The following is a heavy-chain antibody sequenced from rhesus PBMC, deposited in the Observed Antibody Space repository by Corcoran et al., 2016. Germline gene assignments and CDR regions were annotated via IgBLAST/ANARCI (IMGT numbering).Heavy chain of an antibody. V-gene: IGHV4-122*02. D-gene: IGHD4-23*01. Sequence: QVQLQESGPGLVKPSETLSLTCAVSGGSISSGYYYWSWIRQPPGKGLEWIGYITYSGNTNYNPSLKSRVTISRDTSKNQFSLKLSSVTAADTAVYYCARRDSYYILFDYWGQGVLVTVSS. J-gene: IGHJ4*01. CDR1: GGSISSGYYY. CDR2: ITYSGNT. CDR3: ARRDSYYILFDY.